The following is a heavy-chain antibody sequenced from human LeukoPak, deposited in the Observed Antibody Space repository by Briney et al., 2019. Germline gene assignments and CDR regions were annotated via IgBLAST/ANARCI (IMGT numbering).Heavy chain of an antibody. J-gene: IGHJ4*02. Sequence: ASVKVSCTASGYTFTGYYMHWVRQATGQGLEWMGWMNPNSGNTGYAQKFQGRVTMTRNTSISTAYMELSSLRSEDTAVYYCARDRDCGGDCYSTLFDYWGQGTLVTVSS. V-gene: IGHV1-8*02. D-gene: IGHD2-21*02. CDR1: GYTFTGYY. CDR2: MNPNSGNT. CDR3: ARDRDCGGDCYSTLFDY.